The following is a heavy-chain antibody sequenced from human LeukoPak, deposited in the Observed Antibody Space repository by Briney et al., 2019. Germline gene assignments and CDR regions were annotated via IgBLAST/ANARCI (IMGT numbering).Heavy chain of an antibody. CDR2: THHSGAT. J-gene: IGHJ4*02. Sequence: SETLSLTCSVSGVSITSNYWSWIRQPPGKGLGWLGYTHHSGATSYNPSLKSRSTMSLDTSNNQFSLKLSSVTAADTAVYYCARSSGHSYGDFDYWGQGNLVTVSS. CDR1: GVSITSNY. CDR3: ARSSGHSYGDFDY. V-gene: IGHV4-59*01. D-gene: IGHD5-18*01.